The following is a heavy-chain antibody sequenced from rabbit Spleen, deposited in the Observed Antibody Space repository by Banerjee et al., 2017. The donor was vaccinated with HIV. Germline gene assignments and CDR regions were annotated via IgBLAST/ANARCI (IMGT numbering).Heavy chain of an antibody. CDR1: GFSFSTDYY. Sequence: QQQLEESGGGLVKPGGTLTLTCTASGFSFSTDYYMCWVRQAPGKGLEWIACIYTGSSGSTYYASWAKGRFTISRSTSLNTVDLKMTSLTAADTATYFCARNPHGVSTLWGQGTLVTVS. D-gene: IGHD4-2*01. CDR3: ARNPHGVSTL. V-gene: IGHV1S43*01. J-gene: IGHJ3*01. CDR2: IYTGSSGST.